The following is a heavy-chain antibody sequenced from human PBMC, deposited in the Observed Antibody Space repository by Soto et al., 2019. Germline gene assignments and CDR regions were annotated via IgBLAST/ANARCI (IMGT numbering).Heavy chain of an antibody. CDR3: ASTPPPSWNYCDY. V-gene: IGHV4-31*03. Sequence: SETLSLTCTVSGGSISSGGYYWSWIRQHPGKGLEWIGYIYYSGSTYYNPSLKSRVTISVDTSKNLFSLKLSSVTAADTALYYCASTPPPSWNYCDYWGQGTLVTFSS. CDR2: IYYSGST. J-gene: IGHJ4*02. D-gene: IGHD2-15*01. CDR1: GGSISSGGYY.